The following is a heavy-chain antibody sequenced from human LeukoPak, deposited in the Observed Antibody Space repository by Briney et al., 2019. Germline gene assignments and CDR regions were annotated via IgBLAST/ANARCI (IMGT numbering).Heavy chain of an antibody. CDR2: ISYDGSNK. CDR1: GFTFSSYA. V-gene: IGHV3-30-3*01. J-gene: IGHJ4*02. D-gene: IGHD1-26*01. CDR3: ARDTRYSGSYHFDY. Sequence: GGSLRLSCAASGFTFSSYAMHWVRQAPGKGLEWVAVISYDGSNKYYADSVKGRFTTSRDNSKNTLYLQMNSLRAEDTAVYYCARDTRYSGSYHFDYWGQGTLVTVSS.